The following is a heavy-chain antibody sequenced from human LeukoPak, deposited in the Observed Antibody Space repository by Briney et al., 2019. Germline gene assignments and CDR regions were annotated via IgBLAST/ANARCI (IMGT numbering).Heavy chain of an antibody. V-gene: IGHV3-7*01. Sequence: GGSLRLSCAASGLNFSTYWMTWVRQAPGKGLEWVANIKKDGSEKYYADSVQGRFTISRDNAKNSLSLQMNSLRAEDTALYYCARRYSGYEWAFDIWGQGTMVTVSS. CDR3: ARRYSGYEWAFDI. CDR1: GLNFSTYW. J-gene: IGHJ3*02. D-gene: IGHD5-12*01. CDR2: IKKDGSEK.